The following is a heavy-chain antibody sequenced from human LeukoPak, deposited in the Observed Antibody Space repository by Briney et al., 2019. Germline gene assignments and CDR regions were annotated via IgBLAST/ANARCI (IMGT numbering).Heavy chain of an antibody. D-gene: IGHD6-6*01. CDR2: IHTTGGT. CDR3: ARGPHKTARVYFDY. Sequence: SETLSLTCTVSGASISSSYWSWVRQPAGKGLEWIGRIHTTGGTNYNPSLKSRVTMSLDTSKNQFSLKLSSVTAADTAMYYCARGPHKTARVYFDYWGQGTLVTVSS. CDR1: GASISSSY. V-gene: IGHV4-4*07. J-gene: IGHJ4*02.